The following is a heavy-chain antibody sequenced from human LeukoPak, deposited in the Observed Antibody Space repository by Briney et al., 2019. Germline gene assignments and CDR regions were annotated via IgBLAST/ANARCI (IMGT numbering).Heavy chain of an antibody. CDR1: GGTFSSYA. Sequence: SVKVSCKASGGTFSSYAINWVRQAPGQGLEWMGGIIPIFGTANYAQKFQGRVTITADESTSTAYMELSSLRSEDTAVYYCAGERIVEGGSSYYFDYWGQGTLVTVSS. V-gene: IGHV1-69*13. CDR2: IIPIFGTA. J-gene: IGHJ4*02. D-gene: IGHD3-22*01. CDR3: AGERIVEGGSSYYFDY.